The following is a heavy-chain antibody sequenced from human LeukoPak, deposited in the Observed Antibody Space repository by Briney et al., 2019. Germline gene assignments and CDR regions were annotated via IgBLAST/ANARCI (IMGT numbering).Heavy chain of an antibody. D-gene: IGHD4-17*01. Sequence: GASVKVSCKASGATFSSYAISWVRQAPGQGLEWMGGIIPIFGTANYAQKFQGRVTITADESTSTAYMELSSLRSEDTAVYYCARGKGAYGDYDVANWFDPWGQGTLVTVSS. CDR3: ARGKGAYGDYDVANWFDP. CDR1: GATFSSYA. J-gene: IGHJ5*02. CDR2: IIPIFGTA. V-gene: IGHV1-69*13.